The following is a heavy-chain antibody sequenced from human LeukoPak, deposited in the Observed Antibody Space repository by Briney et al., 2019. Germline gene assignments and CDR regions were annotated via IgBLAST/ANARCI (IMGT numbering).Heavy chain of an antibody. V-gene: IGHV3-23*01. Sequence: GGSLRLSCAASGFTLSDYALGWVRQAPGRGLGWVATLSGSGAGTYYSDSVQGRFTISRDNSKRTLFLQMNSLRAEDTAFYYCAKAELGVDTFFDYWGQGTLVTVSS. CDR3: AKAELGVDTFFDY. D-gene: IGHD3-3*01. CDR1: GFTLSDYA. CDR2: LSGSGAGT. J-gene: IGHJ4*02.